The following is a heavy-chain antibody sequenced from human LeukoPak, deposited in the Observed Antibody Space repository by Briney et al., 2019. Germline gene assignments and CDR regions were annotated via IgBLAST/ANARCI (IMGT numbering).Heavy chain of an antibody. J-gene: IGHJ4*02. D-gene: IGHD3-22*01. V-gene: IGHV5-51*01. CDR3: ASPEGYDSSGYYY. CDR1: GYRFTSYW. CDR2: IYPGDSDT. Sequence: GESLQISCQGSGYRFTSYWIGWVRQLPGKGLEWMGIIYPGDSDTRYSPSFQGQVTISADKSISTAYLQWSSLKASDTAMYYCASPEGYDSSGYYYWGQGTLVTVSS.